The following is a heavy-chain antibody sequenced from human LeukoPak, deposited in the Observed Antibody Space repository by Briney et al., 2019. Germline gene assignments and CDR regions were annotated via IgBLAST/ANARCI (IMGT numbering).Heavy chain of an antibody. CDR1: GASISDYY. J-gene: IGHJ4*02. CDR3: ARGLYSIGRDTLDY. Sequence: SETLSLTCTVSGASISDYYWSWIRQPAGKGLEGIGRISTRGSTNYNPSLNSPVTMTVDTSKNQFSLNLTSVTAADTAVYYCARGLYSIGRDTLDYWGQGTLVTVSS. D-gene: IGHD2-21*02. V-gene: IGHV4-4*07. CDR2: ISTRGST.